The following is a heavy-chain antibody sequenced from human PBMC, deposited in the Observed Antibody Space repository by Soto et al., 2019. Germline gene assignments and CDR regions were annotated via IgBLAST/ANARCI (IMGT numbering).Heavy chain of an antibody. D-gene: IGHD6-19*01. CDR3: AKFFVAGTRGYFDS. CDR1: GFIFSSYA. Sequence: SLRLSCTASGFIFSSYAMSWVRQAPGKGLEWVSATSASGDNAYYADSVKGRFTISRDRSKSLYLQMKSLRAEDTAIYYCAKFFVAGTRGYFDSWGQGTLVTVSS. CDR2: TSASGDNA. J-gene: IGHJ4*02. V-gene: IGHV3-23*01.